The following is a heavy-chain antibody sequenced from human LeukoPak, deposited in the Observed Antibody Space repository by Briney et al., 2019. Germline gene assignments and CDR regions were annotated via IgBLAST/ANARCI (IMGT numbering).Heavy chain of an antibody. CDR1: GFTFSSYA. CDR3: ARVGQQLVQGTYYYYGMDV. CDR2: ISYDGSNK. D-gene: IGHD6-13*01. V-gene: IGHV3-30-3*01. J-gene: IGHJ6*02. Sequence: GGSLGLSCAASGFTFSSYAMHWVRQAPGKGLEWVAVISYDGSNKYYADSVKGRFTISRDNSKNTLYLQMNSLRAEDTAVYYCARVGQQLVQGTYYYYGMDVWGQGTTVTVSS.